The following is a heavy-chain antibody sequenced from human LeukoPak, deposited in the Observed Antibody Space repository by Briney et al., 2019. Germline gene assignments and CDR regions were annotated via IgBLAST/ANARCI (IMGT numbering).Heavy chain of an antibody. CDR2: IDYSWST. CDR1: GGTISRDY. J-gene: IGHJ4*02. Sequence: PSETLSLTCTVSGGTISRDYWSWIRQPPGKGLEWIAYIDYSWSTNYNPSLKSRLTISVDASKNQFSLKLSSVTAADTAVYYCATGSHYFDYWGQGTLVTVSS. D-gene: IGHD1-26*01. V-gene: IGHV4-59*08. CDR3: ATGSHYFDY.